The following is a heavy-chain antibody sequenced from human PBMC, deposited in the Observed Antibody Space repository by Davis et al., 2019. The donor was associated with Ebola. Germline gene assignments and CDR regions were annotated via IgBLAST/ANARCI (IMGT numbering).Heavy chain of an antibody. CDR1: GLTVSGNY. D-gene: IGHD6-13*01. V-gene: IGHV3-23*01. CDR3: AKGAAANIDY. J-gene: IGHJ4*02. Sequence: GESLKISCAASGLTVSGNYMSWVRQAPGKGLEWVSTISGSGGSTYYADSVKGRFTISRDNSKNTLYLQMNSLRAEDTAVYYCAKGAAANIDYWGQGTLVTVSS. CDR2: ISGSGGST.